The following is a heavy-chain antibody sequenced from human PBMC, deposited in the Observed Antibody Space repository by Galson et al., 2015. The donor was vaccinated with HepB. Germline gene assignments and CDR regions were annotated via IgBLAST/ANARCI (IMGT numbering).Heavy chain of an antibody. CDR1: GGTFSSYA. D-gene: IGHD6-19*01. CDR2: IIPILGIA. CDR3: ARVAVAGTQNFDY. J-gene: IGHJ4*02. V-gene: IGHV1-69*04. Sequence: SCKASGGTFSSYAISWVRQAPGQGLEWMGRIIPILGIANYAQKFQGRVTITADKSTSTAYMELSSLRSEDTAVYYCARVAVAGTQNFDYWGQGTLVTVSS.